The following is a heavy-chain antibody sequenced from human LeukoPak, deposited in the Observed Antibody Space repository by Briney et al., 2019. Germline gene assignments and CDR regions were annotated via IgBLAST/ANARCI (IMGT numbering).Heavy chain of an antibody. D-gene: IGHD6-19*01. CDR2: IKQDGSEE. CDR1: GFSFNTYW. Sequence: PGGSLRLSCAASGFSFNTYWMSWVRQAPGEELEWVANIKQDGSEEDYVDSVKGRFTISRDNAKNSLYLQMNSLRAEDTAVYYCARDRYSSDWQFFDYWGQGTLVTVSS. CDR3: ARDRYSSDWQFFDY. V-gene: IGHV3-7*01. J-gene: IGHJ4*02.